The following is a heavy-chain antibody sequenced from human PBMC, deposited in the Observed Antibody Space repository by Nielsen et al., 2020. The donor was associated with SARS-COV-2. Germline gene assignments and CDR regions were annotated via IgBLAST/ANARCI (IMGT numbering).Heavy chain of an antibody. CDR1: GYTFTTYA. CDR2: IDTNIGKP. V-gene: IGHV7-4-1*02. CDR3: ARENSGPGGTASYGMDL. D-gene: IGHD3-10*01. Sequence: ASVKVSCKASGYTFTTYAINWVRQAPGQGLEWMGWIDTNIGKPTPAQGFTGRFVFSSDTSVSTASLQISTLRAEDTAVYYCARENSGPGGTASYGMDLWGQGTTVTVSS. J-gene: IGHJ6*02.